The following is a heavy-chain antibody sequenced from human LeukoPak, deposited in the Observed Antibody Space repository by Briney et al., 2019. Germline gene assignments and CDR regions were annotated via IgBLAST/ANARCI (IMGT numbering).Heavy chain of an antibody. CDR1: GFTLSSYA. J-gene: IGHJ4*02. V-gene: IGHV3-23*01. Sequence: PGGSLRLSCAASGFTLSSYAMNWVRQAPGKGLEWISAISENSGSARYADSVKGRFTISRDISKNTLYLQMNRLRAEDTAAYYGARDPSWSWWGYVYYWGQGALVTFAS. CDR2: ISENSGSA. D-gene: IGHD6-13*01. CDR3: ARDPSWSWWGYVYY.